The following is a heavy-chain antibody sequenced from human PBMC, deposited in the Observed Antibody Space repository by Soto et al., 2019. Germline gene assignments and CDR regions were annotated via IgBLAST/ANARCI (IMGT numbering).Heavy chain of an antibody. V-gene: IGHV3-23*01. Sequence: EVQLLESGGGLVQPGGSLRLSCAASGFTFSNYAMTWVRQAPRKGLAWVSAISGSGANTYYADSVKGRFTISRDDSKSTVYLQMNSLRAEDTAVYYCAKDYLDCGGDCPPFDYWGQGTQVTVSS. CDR1: GFTFSNYA. J-gene: IGHJ4*02. CDR3: AKDYLDCGGDCPPFDY. D-gene: IGHD2-21*02. CDR2: ISGSGANT.